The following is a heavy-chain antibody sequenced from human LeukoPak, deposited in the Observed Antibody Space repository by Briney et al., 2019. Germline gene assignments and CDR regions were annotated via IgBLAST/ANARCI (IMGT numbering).Heavy chain of an antibody. CDR2: INPNSGGT. J-gene: IGHJ4*02. D-gene: IGHD3-10*01. CDR3: ARGDYYGSGTEY. Sequence: ASVKVSCKASGYTFTGYYMRWVRQAPGQGLEWMGWINPNSGGTNYAQKFQGWVTMTRDTSISTAYMELSRLRSDDTAVYYCARGDYYGSGTEYWGQGTLVTVSS. CDR1: GYTFTGYY. V-gene: IGHV1-2*04.